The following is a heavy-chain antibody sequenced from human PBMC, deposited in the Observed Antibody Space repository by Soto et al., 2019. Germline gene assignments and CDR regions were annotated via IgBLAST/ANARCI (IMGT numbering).Heavy chain of an antibody. D-gene: IGHD2-2*01. CDR2: ISSSSSYT. CDR1: GFTFSDYY. CDR3: ARDRPGYCSSTSGQTLDY. Sequence: GGSLRLSCAASGFTFSDYYMSWIRQAPGKGLEWVSYISSSSSYTNYADSVKGRFTISRDNAKNSLYLQMDSLRAEDTAVYYCARDRPGYCSSTSGQTLDYWGQGTLVTVSS. J-gene: IGHJ4*02. V-gene: IGHV3-11*06.